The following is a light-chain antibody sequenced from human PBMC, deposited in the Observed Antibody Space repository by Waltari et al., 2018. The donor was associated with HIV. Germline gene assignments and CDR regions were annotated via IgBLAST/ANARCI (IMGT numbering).Light chain of an antibody. CDR2: DVT. Sequence: QSALTQPASVSGSPGQSLTISCTGTSSDIGGYNHVSWYQQHPGKVPKLILYDVTIRPSGVSYRFSGSKSGNTASLTISGLQAEDEADYYCSSYTSSSTYVFGTGTKVTVL. J-gene: IGLJ1*01. V-gene: IGLV2-14*01. CDR3: SSYTSSSTYV. CDR1: SSDIGGYNH.